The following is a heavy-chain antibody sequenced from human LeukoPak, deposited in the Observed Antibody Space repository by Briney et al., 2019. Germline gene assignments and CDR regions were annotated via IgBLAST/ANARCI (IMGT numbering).Heavy chain of an antibody. CDR2: MNPNSGNT. D-gene: IGHD3-3*01. CDR3: ARAWSYDFYLGY. V-gene: IGHV1-8*01. J-gene: IGHJ4*02. Sequence: ASVKVSCKASGYTFTSYDINWVRQATGQGLEWMGWMNPNSGNTGYAQKFQGRVTMTRNTSISTAYMELSSLRSDDTAVYYCARAWSYDFYLGYWGQGTLVTVSS. CDR1: GYTFTSYD.